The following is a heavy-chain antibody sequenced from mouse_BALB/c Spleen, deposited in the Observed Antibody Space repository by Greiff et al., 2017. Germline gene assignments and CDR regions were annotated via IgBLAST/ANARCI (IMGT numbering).Heavy chain of an antibody. J-gene: IGHJ3*01. Sequence: EVKVVESGGGLVQPGGSRKLSCAASGFTFSSFGMHWVRQAPEKGLEWVAYISSGSSTIYYADTVKGRFTISRDNPKNTLFLQMTSLRSEDTAMYYCASSSTARSFAYWGQGTLVTVSA. CDR1: GFTFSSFG. V-gene: IGHV5-17*02. CDR2: ISSGSSTI. CDR3: ASSSTARSFAY. D-gene: IGHD3-1*01.